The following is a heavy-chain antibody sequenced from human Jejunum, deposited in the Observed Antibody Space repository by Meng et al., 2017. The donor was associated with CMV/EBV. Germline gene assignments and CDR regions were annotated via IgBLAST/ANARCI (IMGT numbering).Heavy chain of an antibody. D-gene: IGHD1-26*01. CDR3: ARDPPASYYPPDV. J-gene: IGHJ6*02. CDR1: GFPYNVQR. Sequence: SGFPYNVQRRKRGRRAARKEEEWVSFISTDRSNITYAESVKGRLTTSRDNAKKSLYLQMNSLRAEDTAVYYCARDPPASYYPPDVWGQGTTVTVSS. V-gene: IGHV3-48*04. CDR2: ISTDRSNI.